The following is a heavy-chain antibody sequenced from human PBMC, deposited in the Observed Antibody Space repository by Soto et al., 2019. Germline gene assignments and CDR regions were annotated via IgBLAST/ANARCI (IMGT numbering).Heavy chain of an antibody. Sequence: SLRLSCVASGFNFDDSAMNWVRQVPGKGLEWVSGITWNSGHILYADSVKGRFTISRDNAKKSLYLELNSLRPEDTALYYWANGRSSMIVVVMDYWGQGTPVTVSS. CDR3: ANGRSSMIVVVMDY. CDR1: GFNFDDSA. J-gene: IGHJ4*02. D-gene: IGHD3-22*01. V-gene: IGHV3-9*01. CDR2: ITWNSGHI.